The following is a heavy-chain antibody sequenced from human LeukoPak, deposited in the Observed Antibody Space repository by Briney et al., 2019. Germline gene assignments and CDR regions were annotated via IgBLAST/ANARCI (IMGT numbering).Heavy chain of an antibody. D-gene: IGHD4-17*01. CDR1: GFSLPTGGMC. J-gene: IGHJ4*02. CDR3: ARSDTVTTFDF. CDR2: IDWNDNQ. Sequence: KESGPTLVNPTQTLTLTCTFSGFSLPTGGMCVSWIRQPPGKALEWLARIDWNDNQHYRTSLRTRLTISKDTSKNQVGLTMTNMDPVDTATYYCARSDTVTTFDFWGQGALVTVSS. V-gene: IGHV2-70*11.